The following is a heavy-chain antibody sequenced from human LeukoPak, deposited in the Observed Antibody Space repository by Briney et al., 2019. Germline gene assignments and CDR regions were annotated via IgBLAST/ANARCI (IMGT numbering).Heavy chain of an antibody. V-gene: IGHV3-23*01. Sequence: GGSLRLSCATSGFTFSSYAMSWVRQAPGKGLERVSTISGGGGSTWYADSVKGRFTISRDNSKNTLCLQMNSLRAEDTAVYYCAKGGYDYVEIGYFDYWGQGTLVTVSS. J-gene: IGHJ4*02. CDR3: AKGGYDYVEIGYFDY. CDR1: GFTFSSYA. D-gene: IGHD5-12*01. CDR2: ISGGGGST.